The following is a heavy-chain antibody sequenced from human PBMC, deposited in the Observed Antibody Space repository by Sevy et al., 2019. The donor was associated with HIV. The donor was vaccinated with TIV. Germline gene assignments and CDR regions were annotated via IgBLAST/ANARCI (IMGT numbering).Heavy chain of an antibody. CDR3: AGEGSSRPHDY. CDR1: GFAFYEYS. Sequence: GGSLRLSCAASGFAFYEYSMSWIRQAPGKGLEWVATLSFGCGKINYADTVKDRFTISRDNSKNSFYLQMDNLRVEDTALYYCAGEGSSRPHDYWGQGTRVTVSS. CDR2: LSFGCGKI. J-gene: IGHJ4*02. V-gene: IGHV3-23*01.